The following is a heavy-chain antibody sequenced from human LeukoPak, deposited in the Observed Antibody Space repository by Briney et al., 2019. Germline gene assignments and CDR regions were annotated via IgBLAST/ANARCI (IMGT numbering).Heavy chain of an antibody. CDR3: ARRVKGNYVGWFGEDNYYYYMDV. J-gene: IGHJ6*03. V-gene: IGHV4-34*01. CDR1: VESLSGYY. Sequence: SETLSLTRAVYVESLSGYYWSWIRQSPAKELEWIGEINHSGSTNYNPSLKSRVTISVDTSKNQFSLRLSSVTAADTAVYYCARRVKGNYVGWFGEDNYYYYMDVWGKGTTVTVSS. CDR2: INHSGST. D-gene: IGHD3-10*01.